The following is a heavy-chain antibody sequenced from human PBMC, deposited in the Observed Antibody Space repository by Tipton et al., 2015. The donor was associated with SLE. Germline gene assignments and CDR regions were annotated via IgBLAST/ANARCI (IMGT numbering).Heavy chain of an antibody. Sequence: TLSLTCIVSGGSITGCYWSWIRQPPGKRLEWIGYIDQFGSANYNPSLQNRVTISVGRSKTQFSLKLRSVSAADSAMYYCARQGYDFWSGYYHHVFDVWGQGTMLTVSS. CDR2: IDQFGSA. D-gene: IGHD3-3*01. V-gene: IGHV4-59*08. CDR3: ARQGYDFWSGYYHHVFDV. CDR1: GGSITGCY. J-gene: IGHJ3*01.